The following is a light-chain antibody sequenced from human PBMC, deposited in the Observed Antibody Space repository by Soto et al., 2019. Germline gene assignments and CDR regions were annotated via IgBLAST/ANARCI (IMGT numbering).Light chain of an antibody. J-gene: IGKJ5*01. Sequence: TVLTQSPATLSLSPGERATLSCRASQSISKFLAWYQQKPGQAPSLFIYGASNRATGIPARFSGSGSGTDFTLTISSLEPEDFAVYYCQQHFNGPITFGQGTRLEIK. CDR1: QSISKF. V-gene: IGKV3-11*01. CDR3: QQHFNGPIT. CDR2: GAS.